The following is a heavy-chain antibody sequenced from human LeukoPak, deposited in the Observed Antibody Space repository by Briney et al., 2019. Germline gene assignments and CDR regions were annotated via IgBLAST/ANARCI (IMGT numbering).Heavy chain of an antibody. CDR2: IIPIFGTA. J-gene: IGHJ6*02. V-gene: IGHV1-69*13. Sequence: ASVKVSCKASGGIFSSYAISWVRQAPGQGLEWMGGIIPIFGTANYAQKFQGRVTITADESTSTAYMELSSLRSEDTAVYYCASPVFGSAASDYYYGMDVWGQGTTVTVSS. CDR1: GGIFSSYA. D-gene: IGHD2-2*01. CDR3: ASPVFGSAASDYYYGMDV.